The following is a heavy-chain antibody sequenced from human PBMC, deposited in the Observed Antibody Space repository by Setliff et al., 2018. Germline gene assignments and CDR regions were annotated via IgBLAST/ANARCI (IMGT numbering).Heavy chain of an antibody. Sequence: PGGSLRLSCAASGFTSSRYWMSWVRQAPGKGLEWVSYITSSGDTMNYADSVKGRFTISRDNAKNSLHLQMNSLRAEDTAVYYCARGHTSMAPWGQGTLVTVSS. V-gene: IGHV3-48*04. J-gene: IGHJ5*02. D-gene: IGHD5-18*01. CDR1: GFTSSRYW. CDR3: ARGHTSMAP. CDR2: ITSSGDTM.